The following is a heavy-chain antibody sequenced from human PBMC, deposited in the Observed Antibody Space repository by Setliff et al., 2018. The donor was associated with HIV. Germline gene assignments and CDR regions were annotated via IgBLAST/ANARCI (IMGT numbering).Heavy chain of an antibody. Sequence: PSETLSLTCAVSGYSISSGYYWGWIRQPPGKGLEWIGSIYHSGSTYYNPSLKSRVTISVDTSKNQFSLKLSSVTAADTAVYYCARDPFGDSTLDYWGQGSLVTVSS. CDR3: ARDPFGDSTLDY. J-gene: IGHJ4*02. CDR2: IYHSGST. CDR1: GYSISSGYY. V-gene: IGHV4-38-2*02. D-gene: IGHD4-17*01.